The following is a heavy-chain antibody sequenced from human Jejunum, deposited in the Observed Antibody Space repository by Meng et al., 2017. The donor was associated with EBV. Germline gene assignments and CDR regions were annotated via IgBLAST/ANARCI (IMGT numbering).Heavy chain of an antibody. J-gene: IGHJ4*02. CDR2: INTDGSIT. CDR3: AKDLSWNQADY. CDR1: GFNFSRYW. Sequence: GEVVEPGGGVCAAGGPLTLSFAASGFNFSRYWIHWCHQAPGKGLVGVSRINTDGSITNCADSVKGRFTISRDNARNTLYLQMNSLRAEDTAMYYCAKDLSWNQADYWGQGILVTVSS. D-gene: IGHD1-14*01. V-gene: IGHV3-74*01.